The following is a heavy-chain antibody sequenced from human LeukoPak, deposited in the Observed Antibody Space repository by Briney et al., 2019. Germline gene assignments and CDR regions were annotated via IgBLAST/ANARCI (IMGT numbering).Heavy chain of an antibody. CDR1: GGSISSSSYY. CDR2: IFYSGST. Sequence: PSETLSLTCTVSGGSISSSSYYWGWIRQPPGKGLEWIGSIFYSGSTYYNPSLKSRVTVSLDTSKNQFSLKLSSVTAADTAVYYCAREYCSGGSCYFDYWGQGTLVTVSS. D-gene: IGHD2-15*01. J-gene: IGHJ4*02. V-gene: IGHV4-39*07. CDR3: AREYCSGGSCYFDY.